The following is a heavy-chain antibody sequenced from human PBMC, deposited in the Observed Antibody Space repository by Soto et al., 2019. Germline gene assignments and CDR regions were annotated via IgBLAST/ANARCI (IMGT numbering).Heavy chain of an antibody. CDR1: GFTFSSYA. V-gene: IGHV3-23*01. J-gene: IGHJ4*02. CDR2: ISGSGGST. D-gene: IGHD6-13*01. CDR3: AKEGSRPPFDY. Sequence: GGSLRLSCAASGFTFSSYAMSWVRQAPGKGLEWVSAISGSGGSTYYADSVKGRFTISRDNSKNTQYLQMNSLRADDMAVYYCAKEGSRPPFDYWGQGTLVTVSS.